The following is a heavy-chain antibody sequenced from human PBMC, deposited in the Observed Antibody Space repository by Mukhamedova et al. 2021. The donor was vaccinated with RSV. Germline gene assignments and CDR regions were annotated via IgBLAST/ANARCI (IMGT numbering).Heavy chain of an antibody. J-gene: IGHJ3*02. V-gene: IGHV3-23*01. Sequence: GLEWVSAISGSGGSPYYADSVKGRFTISRDNSKNTLYLQMNSLRAEDTAVYYCAKTGYSSSWALCAFDIWGQGTMVTGSS. CDR3: AKTGYSSSWALCAFDI. CDR2: ISGSGGSP. D-gene: IGHD6-13*01.